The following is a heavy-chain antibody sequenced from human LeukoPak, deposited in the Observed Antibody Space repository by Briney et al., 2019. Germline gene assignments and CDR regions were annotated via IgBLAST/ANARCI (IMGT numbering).Heavy chain of an antibody. J-gene: IGHJ4*02. CDR3: ARDPSFAMRHFDY. CDR1: GFTFSSYA. D-gene: IGHD3-16*01. Sequence: PGGSLRLSCAASGFTFSSYAMHWVRQAPGKGLEWVAVISYDGSNKYYADSVKGRFTISRDNSKNTLYLQMNSLRAEDTAVYYCARDPSFAMRHFDYWGQGTLVTVSS. V-gene: IGHV3-30*04. CDR2: ISYDGSNK.